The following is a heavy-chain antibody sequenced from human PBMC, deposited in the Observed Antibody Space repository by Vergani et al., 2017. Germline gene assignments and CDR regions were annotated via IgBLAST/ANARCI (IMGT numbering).Heavy chain of an antibody. D-gene: IGHD3/OR15-3a*01. V-gene: IGHV3-66*01. CDR1: GFTVSSNY. Sequence: EVQLVESGGGLVQPGGSLRLSCAASGFTVSSNYMSWVRQAPGRGLEWVSVIYSGGSTYYADSVEGRVTISRDNSKNTLYLQMNRLRTEDTAVYYCAREGLYDFADYGMDVWGQGTTVTVSS. CDR3: AREGLYDFADYGMDV. CDR2: IYSGGST. J-gene: IGHJ6*02.